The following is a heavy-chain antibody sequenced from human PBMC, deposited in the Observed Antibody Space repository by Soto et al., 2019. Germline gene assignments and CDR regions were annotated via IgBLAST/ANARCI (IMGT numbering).Heavy chain of an antibody. CDR2: ISAYNGNT. CDR3: ARDGATVVMVYYYYGMDV. J-gene: IGHJ6*02. D-gene: IGHD4-17*01. V-gene: IGHV1-18*01. CDR1: RYTFTSCG. Sequence: QVQLVQYGAEVKKPGASVKVSCRASRYTFTSCGITWVRQAHGQGVEWMGWISAYNGNTNYAQKLQGRVTMTTDTSTSTAYMELRSLRSDDTAVYYCARDGATVVMVYYYYGMDVWGQGTTVTVSS.